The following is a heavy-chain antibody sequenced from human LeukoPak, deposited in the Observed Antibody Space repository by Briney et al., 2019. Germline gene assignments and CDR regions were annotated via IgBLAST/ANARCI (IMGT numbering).Heavy chain of an antibody. V-gene: IGHV3-21*04. CDR3: ASPAGYPDAFDI. Sequence: GGSLRLSCAASGFTFSSYSMNWVRQAPGKGLEWVSSISSSSSYIYYADSVKGRFTISRDNAKSSLYLQMNSLRAEDTAVYYCASPAGYPDAFDIWGQGTMVTVSS. CDR1: GFTFSSYS. D-gene: IGHD3-9*01. J-gene: IGHJ3*02. CDR2: ISSSSSYI.